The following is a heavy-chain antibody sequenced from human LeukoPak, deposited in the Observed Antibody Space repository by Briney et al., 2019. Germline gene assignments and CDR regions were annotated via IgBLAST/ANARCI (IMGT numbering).Heavy chain of an antibody. CDR3: ARDRSGGSWGLDY. J-gene: IGHJ4*02. CDR2: ISYDGSNK. V-gene: IGHV3-30-3*01. Sequence: PGRSLRLSCAASGFTFSSYAMHWVRQAPGKGLEWVAVISYDGSNKYYADSVKGRFTISRDNSKNTLYLQMNSLRAEDTAVCYCARDRSGGSWGLDYWGQGTLVTVSS. D-gene: IGHD2-15*01. CDR1: GFTFSSYA.